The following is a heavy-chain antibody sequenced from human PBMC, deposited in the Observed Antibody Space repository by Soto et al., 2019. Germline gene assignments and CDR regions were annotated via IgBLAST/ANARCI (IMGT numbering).Heavy chain of an antibody. CDR3: AIATVYYNSGSFYREYYFDY. J-gene: IGHJ4*02. D-gene: IGHD3-10*01. Sequence: SETLSLTCAVSGGSISSSNWWSWVRQPPGKGLEWIGHIYYTGGTNYNPSLKSRVTISEDTSKNQFSLKLSSVTAADTAVYYCAIATVYYNSGSFYREYYFDYWGQGTLVTVSS. CDR1: GGSISSSNW. CDR2: IYYTGGT. V-gene: IGHV4-4*02.